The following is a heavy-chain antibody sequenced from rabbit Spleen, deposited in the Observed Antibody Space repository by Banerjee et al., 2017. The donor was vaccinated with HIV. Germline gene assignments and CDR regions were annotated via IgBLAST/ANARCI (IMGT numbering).Heavy chain of an antibody. CDR1: GFSFSPVNW. D-gene: IGHD2-1*01. J-gene: IGHJ4*01. CDR3: ARGSAAMTMVIIGFYLNL. V-gene: IGHV1S40*01. Sequence: QSVEESGGDLVKPGASLTLTCTASGFSFSPVNWIYWVRQAPGKGLEWIGTIYAGSTGTTDYAGWAKGRFTISKTSSTTVTLQMTSLTAADTATYFCARGSAAMTMVIIGFYLNLWGPGTLVTVS. CDR2: IYAGSTGTT.